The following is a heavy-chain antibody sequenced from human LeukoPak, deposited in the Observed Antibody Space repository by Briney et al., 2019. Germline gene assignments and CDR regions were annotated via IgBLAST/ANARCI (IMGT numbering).Heavy chain of an antibody. CDR3: AKDWHKANQGMYYFDY. V-gene: IGHV3-23*01. D-gene: IGHD2-8*01. CDR1: GFTFSSYA. CDR2: ISGSGGST. J-gene: IGHJ4*02. Sequence: PGGSLRLSCAASGFTFSSYAMNWVRQAPGKGLEWVSVISGSGGSTYYADSVKGRFTISRDNSRNTLYLQMNSLRAEDTAVYYCAKDWHKANQGMYYFDYWGQGTLVTVSS.